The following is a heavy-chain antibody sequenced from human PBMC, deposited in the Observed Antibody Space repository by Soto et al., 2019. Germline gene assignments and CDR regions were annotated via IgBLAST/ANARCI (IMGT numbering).Heavy chain of an antibody. CDR1: GGTFSSYA. Sequence: QVQLVQSGAEVKKPGSSVKVSCKASGGTFSSYAISWVRQAPGQGLEWMGGIIPIFGTANYAQKFQGRVTITADESSSTAYMELSSLRSEDTAVYYCARGGPVEQLVGGWFDHWGQGTLVTVSS. V-gene: IGHV1-69*01. J-gene: IGHJ5*02. CDR3: ARGGPVEQLVGGWFDH. CDR2: IIPIFGTA. D-gene: IGHD6-6*01.